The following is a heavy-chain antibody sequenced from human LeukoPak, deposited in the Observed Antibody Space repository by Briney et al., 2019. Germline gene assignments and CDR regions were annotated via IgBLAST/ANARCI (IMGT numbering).Heavy chain of an antibody. V-gene: IGHV1-69*13. J-gene: IGHJ4*02. Sequence: ASVKVSCKASGYTFTSYAISWVRQAPGQGLEWMGGIIPIFGTANYAQKFQGRVTITADESTSTAYMELSSLRSEDTAVYYCARESGGNSGYDFGYWGQGTLVTVSS. CDR2: IIPIFGTA. CDR1: GYTFTSYA. CDR3: ARESGGNSGYDFGY. D-gene: IGHD5-12*01.